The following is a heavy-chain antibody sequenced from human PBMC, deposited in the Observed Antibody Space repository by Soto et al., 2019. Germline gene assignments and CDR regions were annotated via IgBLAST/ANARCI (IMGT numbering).Heavy chain of an antibody. CDR2: IIPISGTA. CDR1: GGTFSSYA. CDR3: ARSQGSSTSLEIYYYYYYGMDV. D-gene: IGHD2-2*01. V-gene: IGHV1-69*01. J-gene: IGHJ6*02. Sequence: QVQLAQSGAEVKKPGSSVKVSCKASGGTFSSYAISWVRQAPGQGLEWMGGIIPISGTANYAQKFQGRVTITADESTSTACMELSSLRSEDTAVYYCARSQGSSTSLEIYYYYYYGMDVWGQGTTVTVSS.